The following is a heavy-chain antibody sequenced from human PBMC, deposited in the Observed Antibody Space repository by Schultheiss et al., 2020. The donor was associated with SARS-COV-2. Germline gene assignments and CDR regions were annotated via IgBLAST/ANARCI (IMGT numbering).Heavy chain of an antibody. D-gene: IGHD3-3*01. V-gene: IGHV1-8*01. CDR2: INPNSGGT. CDR1: GYTFTSYD. Sequence: ASVKVSCKASGYTFTSYDINWVRQAPGQGLEWMGWINPNSGGTNSAQKFQGRVTMTRNTSISTAYMELSSLRSEDTAVYYCARDPDLRFLEWPHLVVWGQGTLVTVSS. J-gene: IGHJ4*02. CDR3: ARDPDLRFLEWPHLVV.